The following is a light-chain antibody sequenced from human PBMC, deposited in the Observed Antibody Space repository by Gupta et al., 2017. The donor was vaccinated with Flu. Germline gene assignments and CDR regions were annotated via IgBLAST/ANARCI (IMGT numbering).Light chain of an antibody. CDR1: QSLLYKSNNENY. CDR2: WAS. CDR3: HQYYRTPPT. V-gene: IGKV4-1*01. J-gene: IGKJ4*01. Sequence: DIVMTQSPDSMAVSLGERATINCKSSQSLLYKSNNENYLAWYQQKPRHPPKLLIYWASTRESGVPDRFSGSGSGTDFTLTISSLQAEDVAVYYCHQYYRTPPTFGGGTKVEIK.